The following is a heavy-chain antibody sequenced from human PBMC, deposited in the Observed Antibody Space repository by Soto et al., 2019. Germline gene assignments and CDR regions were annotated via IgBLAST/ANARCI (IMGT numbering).Heavy chain of an antibody. Sequence: PGGSLRLSCAASGFTFSSYAMSWVRQAPGKGLEWVSAISGSGGSTYYADSVKGRFTISRDNSKNTLYLQMNSLRAEDTAVYYCCPVDGGYTSPGRFFWGQGTLVTVSS. D-gene: IGHD4-17*01. J-gene: IGHJ4*02. CDR1: GFTFSSYA. V-gene: IGHV3-23*01. CDR3: CPVDGGYTSPGRFF. CDR2: ISGSGGST.